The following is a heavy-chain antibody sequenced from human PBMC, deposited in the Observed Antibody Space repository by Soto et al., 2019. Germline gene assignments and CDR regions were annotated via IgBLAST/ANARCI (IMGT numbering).Heavy chain of an antibody. CDR3: ARVYDRSCYYYLFDY. V-gene: IGHV3-11*01. Sequence: GGSLRLSCAASGFTFRDYYMSWIRQAPGKGLEWVSYISSSGSTIYYADSVKGRFTISRDNAKNSLYLQMNSLRAEDTAVYYCARVYDRSCYYYLFDYWGQGTLVTVSS. J-gene: IGHJ4*02. D-gene: IGHD3-22*01. CDR2: ISSSGSTI. CDR1: GFTFRDYY.